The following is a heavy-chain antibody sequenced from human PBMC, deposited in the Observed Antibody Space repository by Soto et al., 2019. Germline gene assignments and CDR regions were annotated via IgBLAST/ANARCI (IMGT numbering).Heavy chain of an antibody. D-gene: IGHD2-15*01. CDR2: IIPIFGTI. V-gene: IGHV1-69*08. CDR3: AGGGVILSAFFDAFDI. J-gene: IGHJ3*02. Sequence: QVQLVQSGAEVKKPGSSVKVSCKASEDTFNSYTVNWVRQAPGQGLEWMGRIIPIFGTIEYAQKFQGRVTITADKSTSTAYMELSSLRSEDTAVYYCAGGGVILSAFFDAFDIWGQGTMVTASS. CDR1: EDTFNSYT.